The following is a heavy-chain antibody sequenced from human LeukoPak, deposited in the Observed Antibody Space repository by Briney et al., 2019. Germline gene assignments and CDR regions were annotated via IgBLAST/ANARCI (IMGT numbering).Heavy chain of an antibody. J-gene: IGHJ4*02. CDR1: GGSISSSSYY. D-gene: IGHD3-22*01. Sequence: SETLSLTCTVSGGSISSSSYYWGWIRQPPGKGLEWIGSIYYSGSTYYNPSLKSRVTISVDTSKNQFSLKLSSVTAADTAVYYCASLDSSGYYSPIYYWGQGTLVTVSS. CDR3: ASLDSSGYYSPIYY. V-gene: IGHV4-39*07. CDR2: IYYSGST.